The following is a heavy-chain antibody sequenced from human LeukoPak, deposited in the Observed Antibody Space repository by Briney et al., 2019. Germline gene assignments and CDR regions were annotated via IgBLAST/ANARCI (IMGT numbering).Heavy chain of an antibody. D-gene: IGHD2-15*01. CDR1: GYTFTTYY. J-gene: IGHJ3*02. V-gene: IGHV1-2*02. CDR2: INPNSGST. Sequence: ASVKVSCKASGYTFTTYYIHWVRQAPGQGLEWMGWINPNSGSTNYAQKFQGRVTMTRDTSISTAYMELSRLRSEDTAVYYCARPYCSGGSCNHDGFVIWGQGTMVTVSS. CDR3: ARPYCSGGSCNHDGFVI.